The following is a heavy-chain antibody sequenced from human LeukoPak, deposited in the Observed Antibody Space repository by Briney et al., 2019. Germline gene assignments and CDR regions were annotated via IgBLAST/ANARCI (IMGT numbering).Heavy chain of an antibody. J-gene: IGHJ4*02. Sequence: SETLSLTCTVSGGSISSYYWSWIRQPAGKGLEWIGRIYTSGSTNYNPSLKSRVTISVDKSKNQFSLKLGSVTAADTAVYYCARLRSIAAAVYYFDYWGQGTLVTVSS. CDR3: ARLRSIAAAVYYFDY. CDR2: IYTSGST. CDR1: GGSISSYY. D-gene: IGHD6-6*01. V-gene: IGHV4-4*07.